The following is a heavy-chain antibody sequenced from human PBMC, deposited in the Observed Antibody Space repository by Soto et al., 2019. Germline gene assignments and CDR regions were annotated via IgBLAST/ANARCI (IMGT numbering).Heavy chain of an antibody. J-gene: IGHJ4*02. CDR3: ARDLSSGWFDY. V-gene: IGHV1-18*01. D-gene: IGHD6-19*01. Sequence: QVQLVQSGGGVKRPGASVKVSCKASGYMFSNYAISWVRQTPGQGLEWMGWINVYNGNTNYAQKFQGRVTMATDTSTNTAYLDLRSLRSDDTAVYFCARDLSSGWFDYWGQGTLVIVSS. CDR1: GYMFSNYA. CDR2: INVYNGNT.